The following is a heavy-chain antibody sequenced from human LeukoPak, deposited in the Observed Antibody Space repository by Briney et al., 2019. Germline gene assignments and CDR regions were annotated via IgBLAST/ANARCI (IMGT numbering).Heavy chain of an antibody. J-gene: IGHJ4*02. CDR3: ARSGYSYGTGYYFDY. CDR2: IYYTGST. D-gene: IGHD5-18*01. Sequence: SDTLSLTCTVSGGSISNYYWSWIRQPPGKGLEGIGYIYYTGSTYYIPSLKSRVTISLDTSKNQFSLSLTSVTAADTAVYYCARSGYSYGTGYYFDYWGQGTLVTVSS. V-gene: IGHV4-59*07. CDR1: GGSISNYY.